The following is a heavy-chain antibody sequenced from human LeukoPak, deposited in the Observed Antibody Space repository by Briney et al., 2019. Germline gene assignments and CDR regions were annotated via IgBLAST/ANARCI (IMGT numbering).Heavy chain of an antibody. Sequence: SGPTLVKPTQTLTPTCTFSGFSRSTSGVGVGRIRQPPGKALEWLALIYWNDDKRYSPSLKSRLTITKDTSKNQVVFTMTNMDPVDTATYYCAHSQTPFCGGACYPYPLDYWGQGTLVTVSS. CDR3: AHSQTPFCGGACYPYPLDY. D-gene: IGHD2-21*02. CDR2: IYWNDDK. V-gene: IGHV2-5*01. J-gene: IGHJ4*02. CDR1: GFSRSTSGVG.